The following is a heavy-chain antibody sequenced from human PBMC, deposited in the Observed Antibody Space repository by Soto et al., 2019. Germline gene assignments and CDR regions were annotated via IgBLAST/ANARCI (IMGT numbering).Heavy chain of an antibody. CDR1: GYAFNTYA. Sequence: QVPLVQSGAEVKRPGASVRVSCKASGYAFNTYAISWVRQAPGQGLEWMGWISAYNGHADYAQKFQVRVTMTTDTSTNIVSMELRGLRSDDTAVYYCARGRTWGARDFDYWGQGTLVTVSS. CDR3: ARGRTWGARDFDY. J-gene: IGHJ4*02. V-gene: IGHV1-18*01. CDR2: ISAYNGHA. D-gene: IGHD3-16*01.